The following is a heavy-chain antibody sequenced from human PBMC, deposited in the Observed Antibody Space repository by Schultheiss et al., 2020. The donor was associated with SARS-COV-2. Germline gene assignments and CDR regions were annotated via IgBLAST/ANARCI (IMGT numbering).Heavy chain of an antibody. CDR2: VFYSGTT. CDR3: AREYSSSYYYYYYMDV. CDR1: GALVSNSKFF. D-gene: IGHD6-6*01. Sequence: SETLSLTCAVSGALVSNSKFFWAWVRQRPGKGLEWIGSVFYSGTTYYNPSLKSRLAISVDTSKKQFSLELSSVTAADTAIYYCAREYSSSYYYYYYMDVWGKGTTVTVSS. J-gene: IGHJ6*03. V-gene: IGHV4-39*02.